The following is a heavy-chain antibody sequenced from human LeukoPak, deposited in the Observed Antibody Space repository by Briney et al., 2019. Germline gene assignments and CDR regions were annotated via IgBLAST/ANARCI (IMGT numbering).Heavy chain of an antibody. CDR3: ASSWLDYYFDY. CDR1: GGSISSYY. D-gene: IGHD5-24*01. Sequence: PSETLSLTCTVSGGSISSYYWSWIRQPPGKGLEWIGYINYSGSTNYNPSLKSRVTISVDTSKNQFSLKLSSVTAADTAVYYCASSWLDYYFDYWGQGTLVTVSS. CDR2: INYSGST. J-gene: IGHJ4*02. V-gene: IGHV4-59*01.